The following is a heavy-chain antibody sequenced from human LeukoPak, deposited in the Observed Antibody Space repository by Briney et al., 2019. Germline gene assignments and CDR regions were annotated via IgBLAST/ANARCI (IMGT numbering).Heavy chain of an antibody. Sequence: GGSLRLSCAASGFTFSSYAMSWVRQAPGKGLEWVSAISGSGGSTYYADSVKGRFTISRDNSKNTLYLQMNSLRAEDTAVYYCANEYYDYAWGSYRFGGSFDYWGQGTLVTVSS. J-gene: IGHJ4*02. CDR3: ANEYYDYAWGSYRFGGSFDY. CDR1: GFTFSSYA. D-gene: IGHD3-16*02. V-gene: IGHV3-23*01. CDR2: ISGSGGST.